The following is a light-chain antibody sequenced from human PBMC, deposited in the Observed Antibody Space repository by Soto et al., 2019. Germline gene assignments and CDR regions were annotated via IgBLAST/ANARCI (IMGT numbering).Light chain of an antibody. V-gene: IGKV3-15*01. J-gene: IGKJ5*01. Sequence: EIVMTQSPATLSVSPGERATITCRASQSVSSNLAWYQQKPGQAPRLLIYGASTRATGIPARFSGSGSGTEFTLTISSLEPEDFAVYYCQQRSNWPPITFGQGTRLEIK. CDR2: GAS. CDR3: QQRSNWPPIT. CDR1: QSVSSN.